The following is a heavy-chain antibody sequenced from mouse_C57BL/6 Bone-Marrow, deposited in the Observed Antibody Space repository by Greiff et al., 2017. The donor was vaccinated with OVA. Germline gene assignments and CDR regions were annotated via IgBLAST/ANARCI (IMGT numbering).Heavy chain of an antibody. CDR3: ARGGFDYYFDY. CDR2: IYPGDGDT. Sequence: QVQLQQSGPELVKPGASVKISCTASGYAFSSSWMNWVKQRPGKGLEWIGRIYPGDGDTNYNGKFKGKATLTADKSSSTAYMQRSSLTSEDSAVYFCARGGFDYYFDYWGQGTTLTVSA. V-gene: IGHV1-82*01. D-gene: IGHD2-4*01. CDR1: GYAFSSSW. J-gene: IGHJ2*01.